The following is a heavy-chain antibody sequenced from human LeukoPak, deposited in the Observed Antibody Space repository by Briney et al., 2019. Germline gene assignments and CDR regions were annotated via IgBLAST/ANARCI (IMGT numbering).Heavy chain of an antibody. CDR3: AREAYYYDSSGYYPIRWEGNWFDP. CDR1: GDSVSSNSAA. D-gene: IGHD3-22*01. V-gene: IGHV6-1*01. J-gene: IGHJ5*02. CDR2: TYYRSKLYN. Sequence: SQTLSLTCAISGDSVSSNSAAWNWVRQSPSRGLEWLGRTYYRSKLYNDYAVSVKSRITINPDTSKNQFSLQLNSVTPEDTAVYYCAREAYYYDSSGYYPIRWEGNWFDPWGQGTLVTVSS.